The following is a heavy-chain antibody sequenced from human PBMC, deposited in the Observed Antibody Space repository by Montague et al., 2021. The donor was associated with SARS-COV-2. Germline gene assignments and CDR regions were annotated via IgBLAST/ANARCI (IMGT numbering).Heavy chain of an antibody. Sequence: QSGAEVKKPGESLRISCKGSGYSFTSYWISWVRQMLGKGLEWMGRIDPSDSYTNYSPSFQGHVTISADKSISTAYLQWSSLKASDTAMYYCARENFRRYYGSGSYYINAFDIWGQGTMVTVSS. J-gene: IGHJ3*02. CDR2: IDPSDSYT. D-gene: IGHD3-10*01. V-gene: IGHV5-10-1*01. CDR1: GYSFTSYW. CDR3: ARENFRRYYGSGSYYINAFDI.